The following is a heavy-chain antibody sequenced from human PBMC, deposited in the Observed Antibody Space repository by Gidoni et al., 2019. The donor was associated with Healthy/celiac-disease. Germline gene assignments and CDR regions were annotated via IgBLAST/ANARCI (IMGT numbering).Heavy chain of an antibody. CDR2: IRAYNGNT. J-gene: IGHJ6*02. D-gene: IGHD3-10*01. CDR3: AGDSSGSTYYYYDGMDV. Sequence: QAQQLQPGAAVKKPGASVMVSCKAAGYTFTCYRISWVPQAPGQGLEWMGWIRAYNGNTSDSQEIQGRVTMTTDTSTSTAYMELRSLRSDDPAVYYWAGDSSGSTYYYYDGMDVWGQGTTVTVSS. CDR1: GYTFTCYR. V-gene: IGHV1-18*01.